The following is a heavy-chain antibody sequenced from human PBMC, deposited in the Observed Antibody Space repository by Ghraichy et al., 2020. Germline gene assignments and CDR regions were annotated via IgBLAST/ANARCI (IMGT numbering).Heavy chain of an antibody. V-gene: IGHV3-48*03. CDR1: GFTFSSFE. Sequence: GGSLRLSCAASGFTFSSFEMNWVRQAPGKGLEWVSYISSSAITIYYADSVKGRFTISRDNAKNSLFLQMNSLRAEDTAVYYCAREGSAFDIWGQGTMVTVSS. CDR2: ISSSAITI. CDR3: AREGSAFDI. J-gene: IGHJ3*02.